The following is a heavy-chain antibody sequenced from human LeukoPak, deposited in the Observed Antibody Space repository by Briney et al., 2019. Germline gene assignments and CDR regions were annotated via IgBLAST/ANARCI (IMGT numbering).Heavy chain of an antibody. CDR2: IYPGDSDT. Sequence: GESLKISCKGSGYSLTSYWIAWVRQMPGKGLEWVGIIYPGDSDTRYSPSFQGQVTISADKSISTAYLQWSSLKASDTAMYYCARRLTYDSRAYYCLDYWGQGTLVTVSS. D-gene: IGHD3-22*01. CDR3: ARRLTYDSRAYYCLDY. J-gene: IGHJ4*02. V-gene: IGHV5-51*01. CDR1: GYSLTSYW.